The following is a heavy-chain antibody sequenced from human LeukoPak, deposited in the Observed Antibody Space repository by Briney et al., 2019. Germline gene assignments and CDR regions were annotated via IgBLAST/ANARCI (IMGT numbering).Heavy chain of an antibody. J-gene: IGHJ5*02. Sequence: PSETLSLTCTVSGDFISGGSYFWGWIRQPPEKGLEWIGTIYYSGYSGTTYCNPSLKSRVTISVDTSKNQFSLRLSSVTAADTAVYYCARFNVVVPAAPWNWFDPWGQGTLVTVSS. V-gene: IGHV4-39*07. D-gene: IGHD2-2*01. CDR1: GDFISGGSYF. CDR3: ARFNVVVPAAPWNWFDP. CDR2: IYYSGYSGTT.